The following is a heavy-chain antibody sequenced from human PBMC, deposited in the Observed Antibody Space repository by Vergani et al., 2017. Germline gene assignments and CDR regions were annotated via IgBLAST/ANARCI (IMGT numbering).Heavy chain of an antibody. D-gene: IGHD3-9*01. CDR1: GYTFRNYY. CDR2: INPSGGHT. Sequence: QVQVVQSGAEVKKSGASVKVSCTTSGYTFRNYYMHFVRQAPGQGLEWMGIINPSGGHTNYAQKFQGRVTMTRDTSTSTVYMELSSLRSEDTAIYYCARGDYGILTGYRYWGQGTLVTVS. J-gene: IGHJ4*02. CDR3: ARGDYGILTGYRY. V-gene: IGHV1-46*03.